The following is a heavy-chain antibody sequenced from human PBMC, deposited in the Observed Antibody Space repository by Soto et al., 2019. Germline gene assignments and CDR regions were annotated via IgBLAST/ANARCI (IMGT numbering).Heavy chain of an antibody. V-gene: IGHV1-58*01. D-gene: IGHD2-8*01. CDR2: IVVGSGNT. CDR1: GSIFTSSA. CDR3: SDTTYCTNGVCPD. Sequence: SVKVSCKASGSIFTSSAVQWVRQARGQRLEWIGWIVVGSGNTNYAQKFQERVTITRDMSTSTAYMELSSLRSEDPAVYYWSDTTYCTNGVCPDWGQGALVTVSS. J-gene: IGHJ4*02.